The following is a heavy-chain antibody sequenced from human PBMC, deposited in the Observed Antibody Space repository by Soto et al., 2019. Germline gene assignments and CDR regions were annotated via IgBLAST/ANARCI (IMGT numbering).Heavy chain of an antibody. CDR3: ARIPAVSRAFDI. V-gene: IGHV4-34*01. CDR2: INHSGST. J-gene: IGHJ3*02. D-gene: IGHD1-20*01. CDR1: GGSISGYR. Sequence: PSETLSLTCSISGGSISGYRWSWIRQPPGKGLEWIGEINHSGSTNYNPSLKSRVTISVDTSKNQFSLRLSSVTAADTAVYYCARIPAVSRAFDIWGQGTMVTVSS.